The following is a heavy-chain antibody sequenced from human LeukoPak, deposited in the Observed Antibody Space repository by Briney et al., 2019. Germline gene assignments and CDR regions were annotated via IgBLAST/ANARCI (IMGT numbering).Heavy chain of an antibody. CDR3: VRDPDALDY. V-gene: IGHV3-48*02. Sequence: GGSLRLSCEASGVSFSNAWMSWVRQAPGKGLEWVSYIRSSGYPIHYADSVKGRFTISRDNAKSSVYLQMNSLRDEDTAVYYCVRDPDALDYWGQGTLVTVSS. CDR1: GVSFSNAW. CDR2: IRSSGYPI. J-gene: IGHJ4*02.